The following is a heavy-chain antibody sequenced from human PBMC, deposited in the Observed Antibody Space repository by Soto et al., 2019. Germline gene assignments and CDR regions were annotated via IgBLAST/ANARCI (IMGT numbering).Heavy chain of an antibody. Sequence: PSETLSLTCAVYGGSFSGYYWSWIRQPPGKGLEWIGEINHSGSTNYNPSLKSRVTISVDTSKNQFSLKLSSVTAADTAVYYCARHAQWIIRAYWGQGSLVTVSS. D-gene: IGHD5-12*01. CDR1: GGSFSGYY. CDR3: ARHAQWIIRAY. CDR2: INHSGST. J-gene: IGHJ4*02. V-gene: IGHV4-34*01.